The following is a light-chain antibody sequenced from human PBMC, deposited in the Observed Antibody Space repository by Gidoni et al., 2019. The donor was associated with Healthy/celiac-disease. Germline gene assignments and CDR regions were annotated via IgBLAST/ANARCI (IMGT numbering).Light chain of an antibody. Sequence: EIVSTQSPATLSLSPGERATLSCRASQSVSSYLAWYQQKPGQAPRLLIYDASNRATGIPARFSGSGSGTDFTLTSSSLEPEDFAVYYRQRRSDLLTFGGGTKVEIK. CDR1: QSVSSY. CDR2: DAS. V-gene: IGKV3-11*01. J-gene: IGKJ4*01. CDR3: QRRSDLLT.